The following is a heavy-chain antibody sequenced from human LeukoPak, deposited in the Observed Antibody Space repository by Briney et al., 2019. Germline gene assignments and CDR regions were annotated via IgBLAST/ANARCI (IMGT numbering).Heavy chain of an antibody. CDR2: ISSSSSYI. CDR1: GFTFSSYS. D-gene: IGHD6-6*01. V-gene: IGHV3-21*01. CDR3: ARDLSSSSTAYFQH. Sequence: GGSLRLSCAASGFTFSSYSMNWVRQAPGKGLEWVSSISSSSSYIYYADSVKGRFTISRDNAKNSLSLHMNSLRAEDTAVYYCARDLSSSSTAYFQHWGQGTLVTVSS. J-gene: IGHJ1*01.